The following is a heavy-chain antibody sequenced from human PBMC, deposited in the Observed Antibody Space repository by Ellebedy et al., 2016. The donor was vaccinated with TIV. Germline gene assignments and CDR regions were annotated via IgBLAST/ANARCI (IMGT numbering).Heavy chain of an antibody. CDR3: ARDHHDSWSGYQMYYFDF. CDR2: ISRSSSTI. CDR1: GFTFSSYT. J-gene: IGHJ4*02. Sequence: GESLKISXAASGFTFSSYTMNWVRQAPGKGLEWVSDISRSSSTIYYADSVKGRFTISRDNAKNSLYLQMNSLRPEDTAVYYCARDHHDSWSGYQMYYFDFWGQGTLVTVSS. V-gene: IGHV3-48*01. D-gene: IGHD3-3*01.